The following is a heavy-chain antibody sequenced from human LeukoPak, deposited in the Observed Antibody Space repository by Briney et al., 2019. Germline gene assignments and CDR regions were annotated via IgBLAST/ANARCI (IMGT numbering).Heavy chain of an antibody. V-gene: IGHV3-11*04. CDR2: ISISGGTI. Sequence: GGSLRLSCAASGFTFTDYWMSWIRQAPGKGLEWISYISISGGTIYYAESVKGRFTISRDNAKSSLYLQMNSLRGEDTAVYYCARVGQFDSWGQGTLVTVSS. CDR3: ARVGQFDS. CDR1: GFTFTDYW. J-gene: IGHJ4*02.